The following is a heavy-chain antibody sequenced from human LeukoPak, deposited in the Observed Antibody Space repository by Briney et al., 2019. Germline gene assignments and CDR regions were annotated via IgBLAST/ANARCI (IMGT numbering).Heavy chain of an antibody. D-gene: IGHD2-2*01. CDR3: ARQLGYCSSTSCYADKVDC. V-gene: IGHV4-39*01. Sequence: SETLSLTCTVSGGSNSSSSYYWGWIRQPPGKGLEWIGSIYYSGSTYYNPSLKSRVTISVDTSKNQFSLKPSSVTAADTAVYYCARQLGYCSSTSCYADKVDCWGQGTLVTVSS. CDR2: IYYSGST. J-gene: IGHJ4*02. CDR1: GGSNSSSSYY.